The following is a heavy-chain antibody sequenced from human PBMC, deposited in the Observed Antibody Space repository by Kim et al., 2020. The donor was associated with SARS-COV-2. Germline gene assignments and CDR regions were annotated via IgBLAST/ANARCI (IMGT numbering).Heavy chain of an antibody. CDR2: ISSNGGST. CDR1: GFTFSSYA. Sequence: GGSLRLSCSASGFTFSSYAMHWVRQAPGKGLEYVSAISSNGGSTYYADSVKGRFTISRDNSKNTLYLQMSSLRAEDTAVYYCVKGDCSSTSCYGPFDYWGQGTLVTVSS. V-gene: IGHV3-64D*09. CDR3: VKGDCSSTSCYGPFDY. D-gene: IGHD2-2*01. J-gene: IGHJ4*02.